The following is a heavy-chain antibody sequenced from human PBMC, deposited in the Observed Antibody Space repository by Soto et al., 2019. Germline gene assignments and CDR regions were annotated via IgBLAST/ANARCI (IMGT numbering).Heavy chain of an antibody. CDR3: ARERYYYDSSGYYYYGMDV. J-gene: IGHJ6*02. CDR1: GFTFSSYE. V-gene: IGHV3-48*03. D-gene: IGHD3-22*01. CDR2: ISSSGSTI. Sequence: GGSLRLSCAASGFTFSSYEMNWVRQAPGKGLEWVSYISSSGSTIYYADSVKGRFTISRDNAKNSLYLQMNSLRAEDTAVYYCARERYYYDSSGYYYYGMDVWGQGTTVTVSS.